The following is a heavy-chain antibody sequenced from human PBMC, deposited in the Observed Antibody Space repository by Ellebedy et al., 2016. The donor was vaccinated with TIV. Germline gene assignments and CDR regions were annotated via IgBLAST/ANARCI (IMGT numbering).Heavy chain of an antibody. CDR3: AKGNSSLGDV. Sequence: GESLKISCAASGFTFSSYSMNWVRQAPGKGLEWVSSISSSGNYIYYADSVKGRFTISRDNAKNSLYLQMNSLRAEDTAVYYCAKGNSSLGDVWGQGTTVTVSS. D-gene: IGHD1-1*01. J-gene: IGHJ6*02. CDR1: GFTFSSYS. V-gene: IGHV3-21*04. CDR2: ISSSGNYI.